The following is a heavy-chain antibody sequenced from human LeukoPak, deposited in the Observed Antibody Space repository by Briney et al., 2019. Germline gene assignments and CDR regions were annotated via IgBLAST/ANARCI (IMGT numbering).Heavy chain of an antibody. V-gene: IGHV4-4*07. CDR3: ARGGADYDYVWGSYRYAYYFDY. CDR1: GGSISSYY. D-gene: IGHD3-16*02. Sequence: SETLSLTCTVSGGSISSYYWSWIRQAAGKGLEWIGRIYTSGSTNYNPSLKSRVTMSVDTSKNQFSLKLSSVTAADTAVYYCARGGADYDYVWGSYRYAYYFDYWGQGTLVTVSS. CDR2: IYTSGST. J-gene: IGHJ4*02.